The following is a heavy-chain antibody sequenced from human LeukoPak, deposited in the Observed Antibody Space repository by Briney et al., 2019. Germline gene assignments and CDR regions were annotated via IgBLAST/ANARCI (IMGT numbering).Heavy chain of an antibody. J-gene: IGHJ4*02. V-gene: IGHV3-7*03. CDR1: GFTFTNYW. D-gene: IGHD2-2*01. Sequence: PGGSLRLSCVVSGFTFTNYWMTWVRQAPGKGLEWVANIKQDQSEKWYVASVKGRFTVSRDNAKNSMYMQMNRLRDEGTAIYYCARSVEEGYCSETSCYAGYWGRGTLVTVSS. CDR2: IKQDQSEK. CDR3: ARSVEEGYCSETSCYAGY.